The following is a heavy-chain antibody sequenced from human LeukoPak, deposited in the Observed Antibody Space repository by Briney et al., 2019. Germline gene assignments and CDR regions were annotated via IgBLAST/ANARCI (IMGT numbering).Heavy chain of an antibody. J-gene: IGHJ5*01. Sequence: PGGSLSLSCAASGFPLSSYSMNWVRQAPGKGLEWVSFISSSSNYIYYADSVKGRFTISRDNAKNSLYLQMNSLRAEDTALYYCARHQYEGICPDSWGQGTLATVSS. CDR2: ISSSSNYI. V-gene: IGHV3-21*01. CDR1: GFPLSSYS. CDR3: ARHQYEGICPDS. D-gene: IGHD2/OR15-2a*01.